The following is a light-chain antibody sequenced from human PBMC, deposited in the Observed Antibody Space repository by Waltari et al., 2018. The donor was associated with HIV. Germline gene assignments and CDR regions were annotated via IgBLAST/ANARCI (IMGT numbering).Light chain of an antibody. Sequence: EIVLTQSPGTLSLSPGERATLSCRASESLSGSYLVWYQQKPGQAPRLLISAASKRATGIPDRISGSGSGTDFTLTISRLEPEDFAVYYCQQYGGSPLYTFGQGTKLEIK. CDR3: QQYGGSPLYT. CDR1: ESLSGSY. V-gene: IGKV3-20*01. CDR2: AAS. J-gene: IGKJ2*01.